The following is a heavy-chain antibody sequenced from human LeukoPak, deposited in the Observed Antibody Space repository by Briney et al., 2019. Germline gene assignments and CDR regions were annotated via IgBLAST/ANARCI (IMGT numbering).Heavy chain of an antibody. CDR2: IQNDGSNE. CDR3: AKGGAYSTFEF. J-gene: IGHJ4*02. Sequence: GGSLRLSCAASGFTFSSYAMHWVRQAPGKGLEWVAYIQNDGSNEQYADSVKGRFSISRDSSKNILYLQMNSLRAEDTAVYYCAKGGAYSTFEFWGQGTLVTVSS. D-gene: IGHD1-26*01. CDR1: GFTFSSYA. V-gene: IGHV3-30*04.